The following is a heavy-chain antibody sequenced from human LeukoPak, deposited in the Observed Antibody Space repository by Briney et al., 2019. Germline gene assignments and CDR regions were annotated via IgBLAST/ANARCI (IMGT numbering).Heavy chain of an antibody. CDR3: AHIEDYVGDY. CDR1: GFSLGTNGVG. J-gene: IGHJ4*02. Sequence: SGPTLVNPTQTLTLTYTFSGFSLGTNGVGVGWIRQPPGKALEWLAVIYRDDDKRYSPSLKSRLTITKDTSENQVVLTLTNMELVDTATYYCAHIEDYVGDYWGQGTLVTVSS. D-gene: IGHD4-17*01. CDR2: IYRDDDK. V-gene: IGHV2-5*02.